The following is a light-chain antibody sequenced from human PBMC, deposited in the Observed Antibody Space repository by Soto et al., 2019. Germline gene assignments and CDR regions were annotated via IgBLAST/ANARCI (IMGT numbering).Light chain of an antibody. CDR1: QSVSSY. Sequence: EIVLSQSPATLSLSPGERATLSCRASQSVSSYLAWYQQKPGQAPRLLIIGASERVTGIPARFSGSGSGTEFTLTISSLQSEDFAVYYCQQYKNWPLFGQGTRLEIK. V-gene: IGKV3-15*01. CDR3: QQYKNWPL. J-gene: IGKJ5*01. CDR2: GAS.